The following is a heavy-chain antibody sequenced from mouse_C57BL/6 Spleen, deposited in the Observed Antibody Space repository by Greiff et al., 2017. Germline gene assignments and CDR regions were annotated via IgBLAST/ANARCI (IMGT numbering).Heavy chain of an antibody. Sequence: VQLQQSGAELVRPGTSVKMSCKASGYTFTNYWIGWAKQRPGHGLEWIGDIYPGGGYTNYTEKFKGKATLTADKSSSTAYMQFGSLTSEDSAIYYCARWYYGSSYDYAMDYWGQGTSVTVSS. CDR3: ARWYYGSSYDYAMDY. V-gene: IGHV1-63*01. J-gene: IGHJ4*01. CDR2: IYPGGGYT. D-gene: IGHD1-1*01. CDR1: GYTFTNYW.